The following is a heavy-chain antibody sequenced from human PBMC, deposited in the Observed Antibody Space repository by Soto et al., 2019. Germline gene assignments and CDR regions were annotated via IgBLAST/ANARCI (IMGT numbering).Heavy chain of an antibody. Sequence: PGGSLRLSCAASGFTLSDYAMSWGRQAPGKGLEWVSAISEGGDTIYYADSVKGRFTVSRDNSKNTLYLQMNSLRAEDTAVYYCVRQFLRGTSLFDYWGQGTLVTVSS. D-gene: IGHD1-26*01. V-gene: IGHV3-23*01. CDR3: VRQFLRGTSLFDY. CDR2: ISEGGDTI. J-gene: IGHJ4*02. CDR1: GFTLSDYA.